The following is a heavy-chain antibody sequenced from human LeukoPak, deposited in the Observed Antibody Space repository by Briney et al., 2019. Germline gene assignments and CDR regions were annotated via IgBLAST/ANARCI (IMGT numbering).Heavy chain of an antibody. CDR2: ISGSGGDT. V-gene: IGHV3-23*01. D-gene: IGHD2-2*01. CDR1: GFTVSSNY. J-gene: IGHJ4*02. CDR3: AKPGHLGGVVVVPAAPPAGYLDY. Sequence: SGGSLRLSCAASGFTVSSNYMSWVRQAPGKGLEWVSGISGSGGDTYYADSVKGRFTISRDNSKNTVFLQMNSLRAEDTAVYYCAKPGHLGGVVVVPAAPPAGYLDYWGQGTLVTVSS.